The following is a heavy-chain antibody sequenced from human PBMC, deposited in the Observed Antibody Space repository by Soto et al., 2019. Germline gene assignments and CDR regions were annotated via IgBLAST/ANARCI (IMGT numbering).Heavy chain of an antibody. CDR1: GFTFDNYP. V-gene: IGHV3-9*01. Sequence: EVLLVESGGGLVQPGRSLKLSCAASGFTFDNYPMHWVRQAPGKGLEWVSTISWNSDKIAYADSVKGRFTVSRDNAKNSLYLQMNSLRVDDTALYYCAKDRDGGRYVDLPESFDVWGQGTVVNASS. CDR3: AKDRDGGRYVDLPESFDV. J-gene: IGHJ3*01. CDR2: ISWNSDKI. D-gene: IGHD1-26*01.